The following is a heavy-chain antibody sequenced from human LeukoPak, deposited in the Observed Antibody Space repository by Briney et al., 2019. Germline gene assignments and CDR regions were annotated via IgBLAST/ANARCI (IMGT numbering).Heavy chain of an antibody. CDR1: GGSISSYY. V-gene: IGHV3-23*01. CDR2: ISGSGGST. CDR3: AKDGCSSTSCPGNDAFDI. D-gene: IGHD2-2*01. Sequence: ETLSLTCTVSGGSISSYYWSWVRQPPGKGLEWVSAISGSGGSTYYADSVKGRFTISRDNSKNTLYLQMNSLRAEDTAVYYCAKDGCSSTSCPGNDAFDIWGQGTMVTVSS. J-gene: IGHJ3*02.